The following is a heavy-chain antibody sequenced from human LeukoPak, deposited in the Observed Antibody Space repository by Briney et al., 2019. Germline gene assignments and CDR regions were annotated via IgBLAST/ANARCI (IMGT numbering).Heavy chain of an antibody. CDR1: GFTFSSYA. J-gene: IGHJ4*02. V-gene: IGHV3-23*01. CDR3: AKARGYYDILTGYYITAFDY. Sequence: GGSLRLSCAASGFTFSSYAMSWVRQAPGKGLEWVSAISGSGGSTYYADSVKGRFTISRDNSKNTLYLQMNSLRAEDTAVYYCAKARGYYDILTGYYITAFDYWGQGTLVTVSS. D-gene: IGHD3-9*01. CDR2: ISGSGGST.